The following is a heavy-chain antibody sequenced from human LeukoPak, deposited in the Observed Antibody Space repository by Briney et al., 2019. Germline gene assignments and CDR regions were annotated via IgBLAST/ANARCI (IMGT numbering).Heavy chain of an antibody. V-gene: IGHV1-18*01. CDR2: ISAYNDNT. J-gene: IGHJ4*02. D-gene: IGHD5-24*01. Sequence: GASVKVSCEASGYTFTSYGISWVRQAPGQGLEWMGWISAYNDNTNYAQKFQGRVTITADESTSTAYMELSSLRSEDTAVYYCARSRAGYPFDYWGQGTLVTVSS. CDR3: ARSRAGYPFDY. CDR1: GYTFTSYG.